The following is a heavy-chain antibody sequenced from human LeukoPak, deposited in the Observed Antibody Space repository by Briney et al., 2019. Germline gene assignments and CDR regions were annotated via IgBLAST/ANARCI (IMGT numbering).Heavy chain of an antibody. CDR2: IYHSGST. V-gene: IGHV4-4*02. Sequence: PSETLSLTCAVSGGSISSSNWWSWVRQPPGKGLEWIGEIYHSGSTNHNPSLKSRVTISVDKSKNQFSLKLSSVTAADTAVYYCATTYYDFWSGYYAGGLFDYWGQGTLVTVSS. CDR3: ATTYYDFWSGYYAGGLFDY. CDR1: GGSISSSNW. J-gene: IGHJ4*02. D-gene: IGHD3-3*01.